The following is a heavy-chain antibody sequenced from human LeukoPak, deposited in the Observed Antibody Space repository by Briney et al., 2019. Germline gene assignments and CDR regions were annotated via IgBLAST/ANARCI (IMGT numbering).Heavy chain of an antibody. CDR1: GLTFSSYW. J-gene: IGHJ4*02. Sequence: GGSLRLSCAASGLTFSSYWMSWVRQAPGKGLDRVANIKQDGSEKYYVDSVKGRFTISRDNAKNSLYLQMNSLRVEDTAVYYCVRRKAPWFGEFDQWGQGTLVTVSS. CDR3: VRRKAPWFGEFDQ. CDR2: IKQDGSEK. V-gene: IGHV3-7*01. D-gene: IGHD3-10*01.